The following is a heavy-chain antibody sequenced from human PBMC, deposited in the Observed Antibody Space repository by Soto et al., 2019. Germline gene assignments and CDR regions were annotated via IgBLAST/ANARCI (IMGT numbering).Heavy chain of an antibody. V-gene: IGHV3-11*06. CDR3: ARLRASTWYMGGYLDY. D-gene: IGHD6-13*01. Sequence: GGSLRLSCAASGFTFSDYYMSWIRQAPGKGLEWVSYIVSSSSYTNYADSVKGRFTISRDNAKNSLYLEMNSLRAEDTAVYYCARLRASTWYMGGYLDYWGLGTLVPSPQ. CDR2: IVSSSSYT. J-gene: IGHJ4*02. CDR1: GFTFSDYY.